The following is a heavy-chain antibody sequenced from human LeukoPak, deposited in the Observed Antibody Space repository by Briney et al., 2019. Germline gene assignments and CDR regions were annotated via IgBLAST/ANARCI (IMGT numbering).Heavy chain of an antibody. V-gene: IGHV3-30*18. CDR1: GFTFSSYG. CDR2: ISYDGSNK. J-gene: IGHJ4*02. D-gene: IGHD6-19*01. Sequence: PGRSLRLSCAASGFTFSSYGMHCVRQAPGKGLEWGAVISYDGSNKYYADSVKGRFTISRDNSKNTLYLQMNSLRAEDTAVYYCAKDQYSSGWYSDYWGQGTLVTVSS. CDR3: AKDQYSSGWYSDY.